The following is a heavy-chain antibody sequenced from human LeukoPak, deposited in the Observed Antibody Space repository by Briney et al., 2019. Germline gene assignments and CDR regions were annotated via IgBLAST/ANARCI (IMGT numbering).Heavy chain of an antibody. CDR3: ARVGVGYDFWSGTQNDAFDI. D-gene: IGHD3-3*01. J-gene: IGHJ3*02. CDR2: ISAYNGNT. Sequence: GASVKVSCKASGYTFTSYGISWVRQAPGQGLEWMGWISAYNGNTNYAQKLQGRVTMTTDTSTSTAYMELRSLRSDDTAVYYCARVGVGYDFWSGTQNDAFDIWGQGTMVTVSS. CDR1: GYTFTSYG. V-gene: IGHV1-18*01.